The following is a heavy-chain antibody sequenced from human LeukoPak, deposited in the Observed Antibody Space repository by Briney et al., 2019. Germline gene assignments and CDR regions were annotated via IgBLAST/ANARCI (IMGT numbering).Heavy chain of an antibody. CDR2: INPNSGNT. V-gene: IGHV1-8*01. CDR1: GYTFTSYD. J-gene: IGHJ4*02. Sequence: ASVKVSCKASGYTFTSYDINWVRQATGQGLEWMGWINPNSGNTGYAQKFQGRVTMTRNTSINTAYMELSSLRSEDTTVYCCASATGIDGYTSGYDFWGQGTLVTVSS. CDR3: ASATGIDGYTSGYDF. D-gene: IGHD5-18*01.